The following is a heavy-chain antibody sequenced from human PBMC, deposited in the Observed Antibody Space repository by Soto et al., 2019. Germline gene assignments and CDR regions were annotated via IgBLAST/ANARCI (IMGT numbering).Heavy chain of an antibody. CDR1: WHRLTDLS. D-gene: IGHD3-16*01. V-gene: IGHV1-24*01. Sequence: SVEVSCKVAWHRLTDLSMHWVRQGPGRGLEWLGGFDPEEGEIIYAQNFQGRIRLTEDTSTGTAFMELNSLKSEDTAIYYCATTRTTYVYDFDSWGQGTLVTVSS. CDR3: ATTRTTYVYDFDS. CDR2: FDPEEGEI. J-gene: IGHJ4*02.